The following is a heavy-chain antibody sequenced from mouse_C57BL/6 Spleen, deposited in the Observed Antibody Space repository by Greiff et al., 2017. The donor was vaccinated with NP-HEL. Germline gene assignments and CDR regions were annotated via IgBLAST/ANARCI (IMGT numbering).Heavy chain of an antibody. CDR1: GYTFTDYE. V-gene: IGHV1-15*01. CDR2: IDPETGGT. D-gene: IGHD2-4*01. J-gene: IGHJ3*01. Sequence: QVQLQQSGAELVRPGASVTLSCKASGYTFTDYEMHWVKQTPVHGLEWIGAIDPETGGTAYNQKFKGKAILTADKSSSTAYMELRSLTSEDSAVYYCTIPSLPYDYDGGLNFPFAYWGQGTLVTVSA. CDR3: TIPSLPYDYDGGLNFPFAY.